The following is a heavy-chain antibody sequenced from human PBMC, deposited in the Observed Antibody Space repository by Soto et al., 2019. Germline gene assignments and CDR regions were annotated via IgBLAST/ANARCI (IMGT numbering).Heavy chain of an antibody. V-gene: IGHV4-34*01. Sequence: QVQLQQWGAGLLKPSETLSPTCAVCGGSFSGYYWSWIRQTPGKGLEWIGEINDSGSTNNNPSRKSRVTIGVATPKNQFSLKLRSVTAADTAVYYCARGLLLWFGELSRRGGYYYYMDVWGKGTTVTVSS. D-gene: IGHD3-10*01. CDR1: GGSFSGYY. CDR3: ARGLLLWFGELSRRGGYYYYMDV. J-gene: IGHJ6*03. CDR2: INDSGST.